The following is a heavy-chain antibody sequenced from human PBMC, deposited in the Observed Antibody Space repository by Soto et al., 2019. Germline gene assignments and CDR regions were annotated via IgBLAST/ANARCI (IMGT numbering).Heavy chain of an antibody. V-gene: IGHV4-34*01. CDR2: INHSGST. J-gene: IGHJ4*02. CDR3: ARGRNGTFDY. D-gene: IGHD2-8*01. Sequence: QVQLQQWGAGLLKPSETLSLTCAVYGGSFSGYYWSWIRQPPGKGLEWIGEINHSGSTNYNPSLKSRVTISVDTSKNQFSLKLSSVTAADTAVYYCARGRNGTFDYWGQGTLVTVSS. CDR1: GGSFSGYY.